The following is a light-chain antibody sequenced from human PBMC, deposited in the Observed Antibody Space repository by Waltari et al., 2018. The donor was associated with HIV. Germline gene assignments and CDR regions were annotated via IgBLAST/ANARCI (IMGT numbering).Light chain of an antibody. V-gene: IGLV1-47*01. CDR3: AAWDDSLRGV. J-gene: IGLJ2*01. CDR1: SSNIESNY. CDR2: RNN. Sequence: QSVLTQPPSASGTPGQRVTISCSGSSSNIESNYVYWYQQLPGTAPKLLIYRNNQRPAGVPDRFSVSKSGTSASLVISGLRSEDDAEYYCAAWDDSLRGVFGGGTKLTVL.